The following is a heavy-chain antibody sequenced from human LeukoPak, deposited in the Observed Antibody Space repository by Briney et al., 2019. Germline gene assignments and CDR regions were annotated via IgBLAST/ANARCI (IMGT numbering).Heavy chain of an antibody. Sequence: PGGSLRLSCAASGFTFSSYWMQWVRQAPGKGLVWVSRINSDGSSTSYADSVKGRFTISRDNAKNTLYLQMNSLRAEDTAVYYCAREQGIEQGGDYWGQGTLVTVSS. CDR1: GFTFSSYW. CDR3: AREQGIEQGGDY. D-gene: IGHD1-26*01. V-gene: IGHV3-74*01. J-gene: IGHJ4*02. CDR2: INSDGSST.